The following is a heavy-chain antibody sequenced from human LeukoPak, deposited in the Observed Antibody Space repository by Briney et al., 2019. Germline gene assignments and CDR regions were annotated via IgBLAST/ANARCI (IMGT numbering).Heavy chain of an antibody. V-gene: IGHV3-23*01. CDR2: ISGSGGST. Sequence: GGSLRLSCTASGFTFSSYAMSWVRLAPGKGLEWVSAISGSGGSTNYADSVKGRFTISRDNSKNTLYLQMNSLRAEDTAVYYCAKDSKVFFWSGYYPYWGQGTLVTVSS. CDR3: AKDSKVFFWSGYYPY. D-gene: IGHD3-3*01. J-gene: IGHJ4*02. CDR1: GFTFSSYA.